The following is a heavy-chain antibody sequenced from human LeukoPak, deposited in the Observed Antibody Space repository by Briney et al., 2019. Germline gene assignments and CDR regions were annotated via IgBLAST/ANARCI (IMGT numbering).Heavy chain of an antibody. CDR2: ARNRVNNYII. CDR3: ARVPIGYYLFDH. J-gene: IGHJ4*02. CDR1: GFIFTDHY. V-gene: IGHV3-72*01. Sequence: GSLRLSCAASGFIFTDHYMDWARQAPRKGLEWVVRARNRVNNYIIEYAASVKGRFTISRDDSKNSLYLQMNGLKTEDTAVYYCARVPIGYYLFDHWGLGTLVTVSS. D-gene: IGHD3-22*01.